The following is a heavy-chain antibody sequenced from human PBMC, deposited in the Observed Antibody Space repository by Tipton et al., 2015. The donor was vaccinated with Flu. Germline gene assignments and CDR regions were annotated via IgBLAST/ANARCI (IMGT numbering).Heavy chain of an antibody. J-gene: IGHJ5*01. CDR3: GRGPSGAYVELDS. CDR1: GYTFTTYG. D-gene: IGHD4-17*01. V-gene: IGHV1-18*01. Sequence: QLVQSGAEVKKPGASVKVSCKASGYTFTTYGISWVRQAPGQGLEWMGWISPYDGDTNYAQKLQGRVTMTTDTSTTTAYVELRSLTSGDRAVYCCGRGPSGAYVELDSWGQGTLVTVSS. CDR2: ISPYDGDT.